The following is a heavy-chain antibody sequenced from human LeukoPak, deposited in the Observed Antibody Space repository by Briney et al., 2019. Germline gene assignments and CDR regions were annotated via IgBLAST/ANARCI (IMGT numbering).Heavy chain of an antibody. D-gene: IGHD5-18*01. J-gene: IGHJ3*02. CDR2: IRYDGSNK. Sequence: QAGGSLRLSCAASGFTFSSYGMHWVRQAPGKGLEWVAFIRYDGSNKYYADSVKGRFTISRDISKNTLYLQMNSLRAEDTAVYYCARGHTAMGPDDAFDIWGQGTMVTVSS. CDR3: ARGHTAMGPDDAFDI. CDR1: GFTFSSYG. V-gene: IGHV3-30*02.